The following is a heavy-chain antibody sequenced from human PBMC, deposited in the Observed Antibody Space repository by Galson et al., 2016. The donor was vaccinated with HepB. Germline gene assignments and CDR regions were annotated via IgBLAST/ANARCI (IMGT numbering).Heavy chain of an antibody. Sequence: SLRLSCAGSGFTFRNYHMNWVRQTPGKGLEWVSSISSGSAYKYYADSVKGRFSIFRDNAKNSLYLQMNSLRAEDTAVYYCAREPDRLDDLLTGPPKNPDYWGQGTLVTVSS. J-gene: IGHJ4*02. V-gene: IGHV3-21*01. CDR2: ISSGSAYK. D-gene: IGHD3-9*01. CDR1: GFTFRNYH. CDR3: AREPDRLDDLLTGPPKNPDY.